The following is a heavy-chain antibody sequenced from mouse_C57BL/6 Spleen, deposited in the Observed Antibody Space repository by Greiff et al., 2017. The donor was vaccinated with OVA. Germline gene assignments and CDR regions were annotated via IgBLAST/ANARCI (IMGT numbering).Heavy chain of an antibody. CDR2: INPSTGGT. CDR1: GYSFTGYY. J-gene: IGHJ4*01. V-gene: IGHV1-42*01. D-gene: IGHD1-1*01. CDR3: ARSGYYGSSLYAMDY. Sequence: VQLQQSGPELVKPGASVKISCKASGYSFTGYYMNWVKQSPEKSLEWIGEINPSTGGTTYNQKFKAKATLTVDKSSSTAYMQLKSLTSEDSAVYYCARSGYYGSSLYAMDYWGQGTSVTVSS.